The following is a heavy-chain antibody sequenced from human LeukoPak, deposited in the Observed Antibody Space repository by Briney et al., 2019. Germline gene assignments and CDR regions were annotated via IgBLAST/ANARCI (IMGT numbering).Heavy chain of an antibody. D-gene: IGHD1-26*01. CDR1: GFTVSTDH. CDR2: SYSGGSR. V-gene: IGHV3-53*01. CDR3: ARVWELSFDY. Sequence: GGSLRLSCAASGFTVSTDHMSWVRQAPGKGLEWVAVSYSGGSRYHAEPVKGRFTISRDNSKNMLYLQMNSLRAEDTAVYYCARVWELSFDYWGQGTLVTVSS. J-gene: IGHJ4*02.